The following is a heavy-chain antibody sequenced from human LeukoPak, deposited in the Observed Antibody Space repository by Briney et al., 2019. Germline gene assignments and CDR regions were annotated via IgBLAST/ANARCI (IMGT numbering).Heavy chain of an antibody. V-gene: IGHV4-4*02. CDR3: ATLDPNSDLDY. CDR2: IYHSGST. CDR1: GGSIISSNW. J-gene: IGHJ4*02. Sequence: PSETLSLTCAVFGGSIISSNWWSWVRQPPGKGLEWIAEIYHSGSTNYNPSLKSRDTISVDKSKNQVSLKLSSVTAADTAVYYCATLDPNSDLDYWGQGTLVTVSS. D-gene: IGHD1-26*01.